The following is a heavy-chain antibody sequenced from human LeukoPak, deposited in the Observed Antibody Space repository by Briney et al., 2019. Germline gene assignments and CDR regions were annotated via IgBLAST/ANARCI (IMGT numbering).Heavy chain of an antibody. CDR2: IYYSGST. J-gene: IGHJ5*02. Sequence: KTSETLSLTCTVSGGSISSYYWSWIRQPPGKGLEWIGYIYYSGSTNYSPSLRSRVTISVDTSKNQFSQNLSSVTAADTAVYYCARLAYDFWSGSIPNWFDPSSQGTLVTVSS. V-gene: IGHV4-59*01. D-gene: IGHD3-3*01. CDR1: GGSISSYY. CDR3: ARLAYDFWSGSIPNWFDP.